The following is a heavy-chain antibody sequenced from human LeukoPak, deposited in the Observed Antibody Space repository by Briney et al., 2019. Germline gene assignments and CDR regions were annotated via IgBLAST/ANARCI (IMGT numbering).Heavy chain of an antibody. CDR3: ARIYNPFNQREDKYDYVWGSYRYIPLYYYYYGMDV. Sequence: GASVKVSCKASAYSFTSYGISWVRQAPGQGLEWMGWMDPNSGNTGYAQKFQGRVTMTRNTSISTAYMELSSLRSEDTAVYYCARIYNPFNQREDKYDYVWGSYRYIPLYYYYYGMDVWGQGTTVTVSS. D-gene: IGHD3-16*02. CDR2: MDPNSGNT. V-gene: IGHV1-8*02. J-gene: IGHJ6*02. CDR1: AYSFTSYG.